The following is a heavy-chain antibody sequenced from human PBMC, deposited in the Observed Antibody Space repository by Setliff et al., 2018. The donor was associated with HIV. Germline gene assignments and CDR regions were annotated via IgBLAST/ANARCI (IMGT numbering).Heavy chain of an antibody. CDR3: ARYRRFADYIDV. CDR2: IFHSGNT. D-gene: IGHD1-26*01. CDR1: GDSMSSDNYF. J-gene: IGHJ6*03. Sequence: PSEPLSLTCTVSGDSMSSDNYFWVWVRQPPGKGLEWMGNIFHSGNTYYSPSLKSRVTMSLDTSMNQFSLKLTSVTAADTALYYCARYRRFADYIDVWGKGTTVTVSS. V-gene: IGHV4-39*01.